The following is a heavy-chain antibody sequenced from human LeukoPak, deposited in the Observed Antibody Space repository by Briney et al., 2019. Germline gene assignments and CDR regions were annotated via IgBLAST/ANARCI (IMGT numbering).Heavy chain of an antibody. J-gene: IGHJ4*02. CDR3: ARDLRYDSSGWAFDY. D-gene: IGHD3-22*01. Sequence: PSETLSLTCTVSGYSISSGYYWGWIRQPPGKGLEWIGSIYYSGSTYYNPSLKSRVTISVDTSKNQFSLKLSSVTAADTAVYYCARDLRYDSSGWAFDYWGQGTLVTVSS. CDR2: IYYSGST. V-gene: IGHV4-38-2*02. CDR1: GYSISSGYY.